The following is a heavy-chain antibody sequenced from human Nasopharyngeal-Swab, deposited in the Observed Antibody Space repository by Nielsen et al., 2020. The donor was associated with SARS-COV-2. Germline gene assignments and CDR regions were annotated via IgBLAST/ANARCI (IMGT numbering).Heavy chain of an antibody. V-gene: IGHV1-69*13. CDR2: IIIILGTA. J-gene: IGHJ6*02. Sequence: SVKVSCKASGGTFSSYAISWVRQAPGQGLEWMGGIIIILGTANYAQKFQGRVTITADDSTSTAYMELSSLRSEDTAVYYCARPAIAESYYYFYGMDVWGQGTTVTVS. CDR1: GGTFSSYA. CDR3: ARPAIAESYYYFYGMDV. D-gene: IGHD2-21*01.